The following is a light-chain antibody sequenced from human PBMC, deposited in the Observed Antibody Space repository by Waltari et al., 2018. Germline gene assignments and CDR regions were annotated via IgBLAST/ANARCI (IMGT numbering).Light chain of an antibody. CDR2: QDT. V-gene: IGLV3-1*01. Sequence: SYELTQPTSVSVSPGQTASIHCSGDKLGDKYVCWYQQKPGQSPVLVIYQDTKRPSGIPERFSGSNSGNTATLTISGTQAMDEADYYCQAWDSSTVVFGGGTKLTVL. CDR3: QAWDSSTVV. J-gene: IGLJ2*01. CDR1: KLGDKY.